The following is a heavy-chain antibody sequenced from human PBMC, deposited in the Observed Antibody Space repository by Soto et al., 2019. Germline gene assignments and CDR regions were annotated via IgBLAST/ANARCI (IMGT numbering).Heavy chain of an antibody. J-gene: IGHJ1*01. CDR2: IYDSGST. V-gene: IGHV4-31*03. D-gene: IGHD1-1*01. CDR3: ARGGTRAYFHH. CDR1: GGSISSGGYY. Sequence: QVQLQESGPGLVKPSQTLSLTCTVSGGSISSGGYYWSWIRQHPGKGLEWIGSIYDSGSTYYNPSLKSRVTILVDASKNQLSLKLASVTAADTAMYYCARGGTRAYFHHWGQGTLVTVSS.